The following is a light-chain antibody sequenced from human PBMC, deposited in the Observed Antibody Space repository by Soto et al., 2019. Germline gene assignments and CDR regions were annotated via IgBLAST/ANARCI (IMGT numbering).Light chain of an antibody. CDR1: QDILSW. CDR2: ASS. CDR3: QQANTFPIT. J-gene: IGKJ3*01. Sequence: DIQMTQSPSSVSASVGDTVTITCRASQDILSWLAWYQQEPGEAPRLLIYASSNLQSGVPSRFSGSRSGTDFARTISSLQPEDFATYYCQQANTFPITFGPGTRLDIK. V-gene: IGKV1-12*01.